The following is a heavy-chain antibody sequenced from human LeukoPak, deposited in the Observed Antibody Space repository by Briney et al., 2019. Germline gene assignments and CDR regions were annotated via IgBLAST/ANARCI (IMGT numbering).Heavy chain of an antibody. CDR2: IYHSGST. Sequence: SETLSLTCAVSGGSISRGGYSWSWIRQPPGKGLEWIGYIYHSGSTYYNPSLKSRVTVSVDRSKNQFSLKLSSVTAADTAVYYCAREDSSSSLDYWGQGTLVTVSS. CDR1: GGSISRGGYS. D-gene: IGHD6-6*01. V-gene: IGHV4-30-2*01. CDR3: AREDSSSSLDY. J-gene: IGHJ4*02.